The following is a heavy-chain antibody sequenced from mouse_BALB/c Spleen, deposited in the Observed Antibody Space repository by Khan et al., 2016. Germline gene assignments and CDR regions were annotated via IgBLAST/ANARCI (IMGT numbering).Heavy chain of an antibody. V-gene: IGHV2-6-7*01. J-gene: IGHJ3*01. D-gene: IGHD2-4*01. CDR1: GFSITGFA. CDR3: ASYYDYDGGFAY. Sequence: QVQLKESGPGLVAPSQSLSITCTVSGFSITGFAVNWVRQPPGKGLEWLGVIWGDGSTDYDSALKSRLSISKDDSKSQVFLKMNSLQTDDTARSCCASYYDYDGGFAYWGQGTLVTVSA. CDR2: IWGDGST.